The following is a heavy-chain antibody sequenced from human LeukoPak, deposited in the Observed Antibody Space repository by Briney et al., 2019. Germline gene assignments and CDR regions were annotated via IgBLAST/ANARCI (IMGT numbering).Heavy chain of an antibody. Sequence: SETLSLTCAVYGGSFSGYYWSWIRQPPGKGLEWLGEINHSGSTNYNPSLKSRVTISVDTSKNQFSLKLSSVTAADTAVYYCARGRMDFWSGYQVDYWGQGTLVTVSS. D-gene: IGHD3-3*01. CDR1: GGSFSGYY. J-gene: IGHJ4*02. V-gene: IGHV4-34*01. CDR3: ARGRMDFWSGYQVDY. CDR2: INHSGST.